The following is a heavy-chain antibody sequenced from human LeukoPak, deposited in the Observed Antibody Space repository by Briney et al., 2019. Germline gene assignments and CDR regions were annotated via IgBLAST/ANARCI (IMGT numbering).Heavy chain of an antibody. CDR2: ISGSGGST. Sequence: AGGSLRLSCAASGFTFSSYAMSWVRQAPGKGLEWVSAISGSGGSTYYADSVKGRFTISRDNSKNTLFLQMNILRAEDTAVYYCVKDLRPHLWFGDGFDYWGQGTLVTVSS. J-gene: IGHJ4*02. CDR1: GFTFSSYA. CDR3: VKDLRPHLWFGDGFDY. V-gene: IGHV3-23*01. D-gene: IGHD3-10*01.